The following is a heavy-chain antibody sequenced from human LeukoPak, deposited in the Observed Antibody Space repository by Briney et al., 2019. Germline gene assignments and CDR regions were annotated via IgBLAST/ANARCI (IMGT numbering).Heavy chain of an antibody. D-gene: IGHD3-10*01. CDR2: IIPIFGTA. J-gene: IGHJ4*02. Sequence: SVKVSCKASGGTFSSYAISWVRQAPGQGLEWMGGIIPIFGTANYAQKFQGRVTITTDESTSTAYVELSSLRSEDTAVYYCARVAQSYGSGSYEDFDYWGQGTLVTVSS. V-gene: IGHV1-69*05. CDR1: GGTFSSYA. CDR3: ARVAQSYGSGSYEDFDY.